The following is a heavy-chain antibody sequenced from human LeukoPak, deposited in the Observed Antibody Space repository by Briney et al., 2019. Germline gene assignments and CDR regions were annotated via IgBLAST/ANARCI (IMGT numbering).Heavy chain of an antibody. J-gene: IGHJ4*02. Sequence: GGSLRLSCAASGFTFSSYAMSWVRQAPGKGLEWVAVISYDGSNKYYADSVKGRFTISRDNPKNTLYLQMNSLRAEDTAVYYCAKVEDIVVVVAAFDYWGQGTLVTVSS. D-gene: IGHD2-15*01. CDR1: GFTFSSYA. V-gene: IGHV3-30*18. CDR3: AKVEDIVVVVAAFDY. CDR2: ISYDGSNK.